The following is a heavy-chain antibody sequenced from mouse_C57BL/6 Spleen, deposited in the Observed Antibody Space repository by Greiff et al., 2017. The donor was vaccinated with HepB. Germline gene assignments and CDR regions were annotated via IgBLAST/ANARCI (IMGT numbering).Heavy chain of an antibody. D-gene: IGHD1-1*01. CDR1: GYTFTSYW. Sequence: QVQLQQPGAELVRPGSSVKLSCKASGYTFTSYWMDWVKQRPGQGLEWIGNIYPSDSETHYNQKFKDKATLTVDKSSSTAYMQLSSLTSEDSAVYYCARDGVYYGSSYGYYFDYWGQGTTLTVSS. J-gene: IGHJ2*01. CDR3: ARDGVYYGSSYGYYFDY. CDR2: IYPSDSET. V-gene: IGHV1-61*01.